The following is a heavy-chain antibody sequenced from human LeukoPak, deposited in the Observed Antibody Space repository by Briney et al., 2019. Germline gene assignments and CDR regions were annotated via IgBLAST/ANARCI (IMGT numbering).Heavy chain of an antibody. D-gene: IGHD3-10*01. Sequence: SETLSLTCTVSGGSISSSSYYWGWIRQPPGKGLEWIGSIYYSGSTYYNPSLKSRVTISVDTSKNQFSLKLSSVTAADTAVYYCARLGPLETRLWFGESQGLSDYWGQGTLVTVSS. V-gene: IGHV4-39*01. CDR1: GGSISSSSYY. CDR2: IYYSGST. J-gene: IGHJ4*02. CDR3: ARLGPLETRLWFGESQGLSDY.